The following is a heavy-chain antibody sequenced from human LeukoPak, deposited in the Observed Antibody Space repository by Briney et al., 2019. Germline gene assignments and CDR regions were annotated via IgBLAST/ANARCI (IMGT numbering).Heavy chain of an antibody. Sequence: GGSLRLSCAASGFTFSSYSMNWVRQAPGKGLEWVSSISSSSSYIYYADSVKGRFTISRDNAKNSLYLQMNSLRAEDTAVYYCARYSNDILTGLDYRGPFGYWGQGTLVTVSS. V-gene: IGHV3-21*01. CDR1: GFTFSSYS. J-gene: IGHJ4*02. CDR3: ARYSNDILTGLDYRGPFGY. D-gene: IGHD3-9*01. CDR2: ISSSSSYI.